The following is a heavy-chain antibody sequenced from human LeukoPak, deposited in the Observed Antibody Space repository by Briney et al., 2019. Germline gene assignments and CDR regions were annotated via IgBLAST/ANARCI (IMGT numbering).Heavy chain of an antibody. CDR1: GGSISSRSYY. V-gene: IGHV4-39*01. J-gene: IGHJ4*02. D-gene: IGHD3-22*01. Sequence: SETLSITCSVSGGSISSRSYYWGWIRQPPGKGLEWIGRIYYSGSTYYNPSLKSRAPISVNTSKNQCSLKLSSVTAADTAVYYCATATYYYDSSGYYPLDYWGQGTLVTVSS. CDR3: ATATYYYDSSGYYPLDY. CDR2: IYYSGST.